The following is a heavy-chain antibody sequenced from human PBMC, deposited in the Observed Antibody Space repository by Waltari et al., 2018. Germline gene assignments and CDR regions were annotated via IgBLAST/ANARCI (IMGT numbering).Heavy chain of an antibody. V-gene: IGHV1-3*01. CDR2: IHPGYGIT. D-gene: IGHD3-9*01. Sequence: QVHLVQSGAEVKKPGASVKLSCETSGYNFTTYAIHWLRQAPGQSLEWMGWIHPGYGITKSAQKFRDRVTFTRDASATTAYMELSGLTSADTAVYYCAKSHFDVWTAYFDYWGQGTQVFVS. CDR1: GYNFTTYA. CDR3: AKSHFDVWTAYFDY. J-gene: IGHJ4*02.